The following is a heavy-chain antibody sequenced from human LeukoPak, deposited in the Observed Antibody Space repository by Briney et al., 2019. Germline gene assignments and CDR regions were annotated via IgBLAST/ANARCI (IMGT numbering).Heavy chain of an antibody. CDR1: GFTFSSYG. CDR3: SKIPVAGQWYYDL. J-gene: IGHJ2*01. D-gene: IGHD6-19*01. CDR2: ISKSGDET. Sequence: GGSLRLSCAASGFTFSSYGMTWVRQAPGKGLEWVSAISKSGDETFYADSVKGRFTISRDNPTNTLYLQMTSLSAGDTALYSCSKIPVAGQWYYDLWGRGTQVTVSS. V-gene: IGHV3-23*01.